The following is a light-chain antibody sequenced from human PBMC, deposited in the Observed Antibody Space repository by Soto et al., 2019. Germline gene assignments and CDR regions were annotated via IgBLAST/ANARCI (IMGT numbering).Light chain of an antibody. CDR1: SSDVGGSNF. V-gene: IGLV2-8*01. CDR3: SSYAGRSYACSITVV. CDR2: EVS. J-gene: IGLJ3*02. Sequence: QSALTQPPSASGSPGQSVTISCTGTSSDVGGSNFVSWYQQHPGKAPKLMIYEVSKRPSGVPDRFSGSKSGITASLTVSGLQAEDDADYYCSSYAGRSYACSITVVFGGGTKLTVL.